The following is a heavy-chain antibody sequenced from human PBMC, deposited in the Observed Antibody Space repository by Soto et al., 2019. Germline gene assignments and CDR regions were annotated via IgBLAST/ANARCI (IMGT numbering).Heavy chain of an antibody. CDR2: IIPIFGTA. Sequence: SVKVSCKASGGTFSSYAISWVRQAPGQGLEWMGGIIPIFGTANYAQKFQGRVTITADESTSTAYMELSSLRSEDTAVYYCARGLASSSSENWFDPWGQGTLVAVSS. CDR3: ARGLASSSSENWFDP. CDR1: GGTFSSYA. V-gene: IGHV1-69*13. D-gene: IGHD6-6*01. J-gene: IGHJ5*02.